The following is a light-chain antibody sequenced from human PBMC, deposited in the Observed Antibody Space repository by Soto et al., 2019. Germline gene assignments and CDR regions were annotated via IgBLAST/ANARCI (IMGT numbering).Light chain of an antibody. CDR1: QSVSSSY. Sequence: EIVLTQSPGTLSLSPGERATLSCRASQSVSSSYLAWYQQKPGQAPRLLIYGASSRATGIPDRFSGSGSGTDFTLTISRLEPEDFAVHYCQHYGSSPRYTFVQGTKLEIK. CDR2: GAS. V-gene: IGKV3-20*01. CDR3: QHYGSSPRYT. J-gene: IGKJ2*01.